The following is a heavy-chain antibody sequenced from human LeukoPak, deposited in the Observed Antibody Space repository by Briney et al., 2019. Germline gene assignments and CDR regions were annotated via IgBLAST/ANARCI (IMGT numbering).Heavy chain of an antibody. CDR2: ISSTSSHT. V-gene: IGHV3-11*05. J-gene: IGHJ5*02. CDR1: GFTFSDSY. CDR3: ARGSARWLDP. Sequence: GGSLRLSCAASGFTFSDSYMSWIRQAAGKGLEWISYISSTSSHTNYADSVKGRFTISRDNAKRSLYLQMNSLRAEDTAVYYCARGSARWLDPWGQGTLVTASS.